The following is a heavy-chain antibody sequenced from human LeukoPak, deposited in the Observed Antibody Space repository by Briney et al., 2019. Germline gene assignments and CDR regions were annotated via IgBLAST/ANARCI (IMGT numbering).Heavy chain of an antibody. D-gene: IGHD3-16*02. V-gene: IGHV4-39*07. J-gene: IGHJ4*02. Sequence: TSETLSLTCTVSSASITSSPYFWGWIRQSPGKGLEWIGSISYSGTTYYNPSLKSRVTMSVDTSKNQLFLNLSSVTAADTAVYYCARVASYTPNFDYWGQGTLVTVSS. CDR1: SASITSSPYF. CDR2: ISYSGTT. CDR3: ARVASYTPNFDY.